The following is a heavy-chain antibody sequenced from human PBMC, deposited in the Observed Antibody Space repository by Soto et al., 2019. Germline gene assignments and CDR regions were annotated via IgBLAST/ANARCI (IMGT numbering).Heavy chain of an antibody. CDR1: GASISAYF. V-gene: IGHV4-38-2*02. J-gene: IGHJ6*02. Sequence: SETLSLTCTVSGASISAYFWGWIRQPPGKGLEWIGSMYHSGITYYNLSLKSRVTISVDTSKNQLSLKLSSATAADTAVYYCARSMYSTSAQLYYGMDVWGQGTTVTVSS. D-gene: IGHD6-6*01. CDR3: ARSMYSTSAQLYYGMDV. CDR2: MYHSGIT.